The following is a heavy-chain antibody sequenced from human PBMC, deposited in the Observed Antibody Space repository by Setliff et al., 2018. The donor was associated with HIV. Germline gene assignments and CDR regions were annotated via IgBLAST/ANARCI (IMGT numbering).Heavy chain of an antibody. J-gene: IGHJ4*01. Sequence: ASVKVSCKAFGYTFTTYSLHWVRQAPGQSLEWMGWINVGKGDTKYSQEFQGRITITTDTSANTGYMELSSLSSDDTAVYFCARGALLAVFDFDHWGHGTLVTVSS. CDR1: GYTFTTYS. V-gene: IGHV1-3*01. D-gene: IGHD3-10*01. CDR2: INVGKGDT. CDR3: ARGALLAVFDFDH.